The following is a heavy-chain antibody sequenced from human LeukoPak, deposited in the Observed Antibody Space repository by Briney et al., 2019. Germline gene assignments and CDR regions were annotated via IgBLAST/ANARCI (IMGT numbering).Heavy chain of an antibody. J-gene: IGHJ3*02. CDR1: GYTFTSYG. V-gene: IGHV1-18*01. CDR3: AREPSLLWFGELSDAFDI. D-gene: IGHD3-10*01. Sequence: GASVKVSCKASGYTFTSYGISWVRQAPGQGHEWMGWISAYNGNTNYAQKLQGRVTMTTDTSTSTAYMELRSLRSDDTAVYYCAREPSLLWFGELSDAFDIWGQGTMVTVSS. CDR2: ISAYNGNT.